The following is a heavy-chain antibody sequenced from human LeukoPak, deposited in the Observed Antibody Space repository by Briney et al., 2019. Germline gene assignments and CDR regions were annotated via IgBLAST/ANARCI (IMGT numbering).Heavy chain of an antibody. J-gene: IGHJ4*02. D-gene: IGHD3-9*01. CDR3: ARTLTACFDY. V-gene: IGHV4-34*01. CDR2: INHSGST. CDR1: GGSFSGYY. Sequence: PSETLSLTCAVYGGSFSGYYWSWIRQPPGKGLEWIGEINHSGSTNYNPSLKSRVTISVDTSKNQFSLKLSSVTVADTAVYYCARTLTACFDYWGQGTLVTVSS.